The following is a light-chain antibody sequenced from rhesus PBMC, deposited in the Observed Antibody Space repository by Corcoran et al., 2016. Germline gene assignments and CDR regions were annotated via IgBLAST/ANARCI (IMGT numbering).Light chain of an antibody. V-gene: IGKV3-35*01. CDR3: QQYNNWLT. CDR2: QAS. J-gene: IGKJ4*01. Sequence: DIVLTQSPAILSLSPGERVTLSFRASQSVSSNLAWYEQKPGQAPRRPIYQASNRATGFPDRFSGSGSGTYFTLTISSLVPEDVGVYYCQQYNNWLTFGGGTKVELK. CDR1: QSVSSN.